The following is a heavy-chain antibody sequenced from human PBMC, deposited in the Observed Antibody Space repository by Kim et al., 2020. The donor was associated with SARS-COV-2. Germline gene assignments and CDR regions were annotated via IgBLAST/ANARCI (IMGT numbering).Heavy chain of an antibody. CDR3: TTVSMR. D-gene: IGHD2-2*01. V-gene: IGHV3-15*01. Sequence: SEGGTSDYAATVKGRFTISRDDSKNTLYLQMNSLKSEDAGVYYCTTVSMRWGQGTLVTVSS. CDR2: SEGGTS. J-gene: IGHJ4*02.